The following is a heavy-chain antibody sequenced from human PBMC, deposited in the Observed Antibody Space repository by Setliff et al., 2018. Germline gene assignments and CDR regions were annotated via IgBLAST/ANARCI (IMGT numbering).Heavy chain of an antibody. CDR3: ARHPHYDSSGYRDY. CDR1: GGTFSSYA. V-gene: IGHV1-69*06. Sequence: VASVKVSCKASGGTFSSYAISWVRQAPGQGLEWMGRIIPIFGTANYAQKFQGRVTITADKSTSTAYMELSSLRSEDTAVYYCARHPHYDSSGYRDYWGQGTLVTVSS. J-gene: IGHJ4*02. CDR2: IIPIFGTA. D-gene: IGHD3-22*01.